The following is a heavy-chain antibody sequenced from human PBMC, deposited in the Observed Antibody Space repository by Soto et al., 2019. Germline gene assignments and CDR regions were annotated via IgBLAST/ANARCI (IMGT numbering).Heavy chain of an antibody. CDR3: AATTSGGSIDPRKNAFDI. CDR1: GGGNLRDYR. V-gene: IGHV1-69*08. CDR2: IIPKLGSA. Sequence: ASVKVSCKASGGGNLRDYRTTWVRRAPGQGLEWMGRIIPKLGSANYAQNFQGRVTITADKSTSTAYMELSSLRSEDTAVYYCAATTSGGSIDPRKNAFDIWGQGTMVTVSS. J-gene: IGHJ3*02. D-gene: IGHD2-15*01.